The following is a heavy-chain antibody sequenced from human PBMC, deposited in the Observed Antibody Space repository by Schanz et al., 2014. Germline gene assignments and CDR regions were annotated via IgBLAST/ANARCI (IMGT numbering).Heavy chain of an antibody. J-gene: IGHJ6*02. CDR1: GFTFSSYA. V-gene: IGHV3-30-3*01. D-gene: IGHD6-13*01. CDR2: ISNDGSIK. CDR3: ARVRRRIATPSTPSFRNYYYYAMDV. Sequence: QVQLLQFGGGVVQPGRSLRLSCAASGFTFSSYAMHWVRQAPGKGLEWVALISNDGSIKYYADSVEGRFTISRDNSKNTLYLQMNSLRAEDTSVYFCARVRRRIATPSTPSFRNYYYYAMDVWGHGTTVTVSS.